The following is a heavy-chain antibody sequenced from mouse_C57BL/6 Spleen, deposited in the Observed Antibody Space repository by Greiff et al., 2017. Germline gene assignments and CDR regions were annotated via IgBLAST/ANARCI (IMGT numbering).Heavy chain of an antibody. J-gene: IGHJ3*01. Sequence: VQLKESGGGLVQPGGSMKLSCAASGFTFSDAWMDWVRQSPEKGLEWVAEIRNKANNHATYYAESVKGRFTISRDDSKSSVYLQMNSLRAEDTGIYYCTRDWDEGAWFAYWGQGTLVTVSA. D-gene: IGHD4-1*01. V-gene: IGHV6-6*01. CDR2: IRNKANNHAT. CDR3: TRDWDEGAWFAY. CDR1: GFTFSDAW.